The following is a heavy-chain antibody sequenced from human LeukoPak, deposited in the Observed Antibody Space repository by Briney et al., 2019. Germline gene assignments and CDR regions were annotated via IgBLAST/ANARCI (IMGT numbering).Heavy chain of an antibody. V-gene: IGHV3-30*04. CDR2: ISYDGSNK. D-gene: IGHD3-16*02. Sequence: GGSLRLSCAASGFTFSSYAMHWVRQAPGKGLEWVAVISYDGSNKYYTDSVKGRFTISRDNSKNTLYLQMNSLRAEDTAVYYCARDPLVNNGELSLSYFDYWGQGTLVTVSS. CDR1: GFTFSSYA. J-gene: IGHJ4*02. CDR3: ARDPLVNNGELSLSYFDY.